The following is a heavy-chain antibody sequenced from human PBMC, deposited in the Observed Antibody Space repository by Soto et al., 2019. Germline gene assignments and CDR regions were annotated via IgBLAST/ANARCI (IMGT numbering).Heavy chain of an antibody. J-gene: IGHJ5*02. CDR2: ISHDGINK. CDR1: GFSFSSYA. Sequence: QVRLVESGGGVVQPGRSLRLSCTASGFSFSSYAMYWFRQPPGKGLEWVAVISHDGINKHYADSVKGRVTVSRDNSNHPLDLQLNSMRGEDKAMYYCARDMYSSDYFVKWFEPWGQGTLVTVSS. D-gene: IGHD6-19*01. V-gene: IGHV3-30-3*01. CDR3: ARDMYSSDYFVKWFEP.